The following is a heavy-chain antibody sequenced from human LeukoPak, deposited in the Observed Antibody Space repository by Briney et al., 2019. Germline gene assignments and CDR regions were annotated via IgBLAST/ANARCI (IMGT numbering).Heavy chain of an antibody. D-gene: IGHD2-15*01. CDR3: AXXGXVVXVGATHEYFQI. CDR1: GYTFTGYY. J-gene: IGHJ1*01. Sequence: ASVKVSCKASGYTFTGYYMHWVRQAPGQGLEWMGWINPNSGGTNYAQKLQGRVTMTTDTSTGTAYMELRSLRSDDTAIYYCAXXGXVVXVGATHEYFQIWGQGTLVTVSS. CDR2: INPNSGGT. V-gene: IGHV1-2*02.